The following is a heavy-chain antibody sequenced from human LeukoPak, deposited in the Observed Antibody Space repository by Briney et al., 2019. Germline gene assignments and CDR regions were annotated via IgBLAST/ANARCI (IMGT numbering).Heavy chain of an antibody. D-gene: IGHD2-2*01. V-gene: IGHV3-13*04. CDR2: SGTVGDT. Sequence: GESLRLSCAASGFTSSAYAMHWVRHITGGGLEWVSTSGTVGDTFYSDSVKGRFTISRENAKNSVHLQMNSLRVEDSAIYFCVRAAMPYIINGRRFDYWGQGTLVTVSS. J-gene: IGHJ4*02. CDR1: GFTSSAYA. CDR3: VRAAMPYIINGRRFDY.